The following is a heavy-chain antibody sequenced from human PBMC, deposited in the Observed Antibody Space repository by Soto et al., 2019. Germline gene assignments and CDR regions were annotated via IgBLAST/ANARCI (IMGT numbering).Heavy chain of an antibody. D-gene: IGHD4-17*01. CDR2: IYYSGRT. J-gene: IGHJ4*02. V-gene: IGHV4-59*08. CDR3: ARHPTVTEYYFDY. Sequence: QVHLQESGPGLVKPSETLSLTCTVSGGSISSYYWSWIRQPPGKGLEWIGYIYYSGRTNYNPSLKSRVTISVDTSKKQFSLKLTSVTAADTAVYYCARHPTVTEYYFDYWGQGTLVTVSS. CDR1: GGSISSYY.